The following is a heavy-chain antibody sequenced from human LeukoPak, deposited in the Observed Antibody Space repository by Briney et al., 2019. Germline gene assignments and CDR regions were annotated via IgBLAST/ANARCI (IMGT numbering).Heavy chain of an antibody. CDR1: GFTFSSYG. Sequence: GKSLRLSCAASGFTFSSYGMHWVRQAPGKGLEWVATISYDGSNVYYADSVKGRFTISRDNSKNTVYLEMSGLRVEDTAVFHCARKRGGIYDSRALDLWGQGTTVIVSS. J-gene: IGHJ6*02. CDR3: ARKRGGIYDSRALDL. D-gene: IGHD3-22*01. V-gene: IGHV3-30*19. CDR2: ISYDGSNV.